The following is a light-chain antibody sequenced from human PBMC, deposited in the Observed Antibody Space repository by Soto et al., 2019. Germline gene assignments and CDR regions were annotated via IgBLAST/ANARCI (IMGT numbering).Light chain of an antibody. CDR2: TNN. Sequence: ELTQPHSVSVATAQTGSNSNIGTNTVNWYQQLPGTAPRLLIYTNNQRPSGVPQRFSGSKTGTSASLAIGGLQSEDGADYYCAAWDDSLGAYVFGTGTKVTVL. J-gene: IGLJ1*01. V-gene: IGLV1-44*01. CDR1: NSNIGTNT. CDR3: AAWDDSLGAYV.